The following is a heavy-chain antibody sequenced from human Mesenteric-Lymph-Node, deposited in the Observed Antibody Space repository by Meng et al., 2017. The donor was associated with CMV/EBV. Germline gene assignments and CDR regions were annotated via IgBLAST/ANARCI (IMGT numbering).Heavy chain of an antibody. CDR1: GFTFSSYG. Sequence: GESLKISCAASGFTFSSYGMHWVRQAPGKGLEWAAFIRYDGSNKYYADSVKGRFTISRDNSKNMLYLQMNSLRAEDTAVYFCARDLTSYNDGTYFDFWGQGTLVTVSS. J-gene: IGHJ4*02. V-gene: IGHV3-30*02. D-gene: IGHD3-22*01. CDR2: IRYDGSNK. CDR3: ARDLTSYNDGTYFDF.